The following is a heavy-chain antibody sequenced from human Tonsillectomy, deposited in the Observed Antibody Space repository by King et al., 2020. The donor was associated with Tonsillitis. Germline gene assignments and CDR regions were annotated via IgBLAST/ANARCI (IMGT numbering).Heavy chain of an antibody. D-gene: IGHD6-13*01. CDR3: ARLVGAAAAGTGFDY. Sequence: VQLVQSGAEVKKPGESLKISCKGSGYSFTKYRIAWVRQMPGKGLEWMGIIYPGDSDTRYSPSFQGQVTISADKSISTAYLQWSSLKASVTAIYYCARLVGAAAAGTGFDYWGQGTLVTVSS. CDR1: GYSFTKYR. J-gene: IGHJ4*02. CDR2: IYPGDSDT. V-gene: IGHV5-51*03.